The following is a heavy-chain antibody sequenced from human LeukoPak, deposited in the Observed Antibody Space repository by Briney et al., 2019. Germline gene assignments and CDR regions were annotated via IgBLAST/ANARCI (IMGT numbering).Heavy chain of an antibody. V-gene: IGHV3-11*01. CDR3: ARSYDFWSGYYHMDV. CDR2: ISSSGSTI. Sequence: GGSLRLSCAASGFTFSDYYMSWIRQAPGKGLEWVSYISSSGSTIYYADSVKGRFTISRDNAKNSLYLQMNSLRAEDTAVYYCARSYDFWSGYYHMDVWGQGTTVTVSS. CDR1: GFTFSDYY. D-gene: IGHD3-3*01. J-gene: IGHJ6*02.